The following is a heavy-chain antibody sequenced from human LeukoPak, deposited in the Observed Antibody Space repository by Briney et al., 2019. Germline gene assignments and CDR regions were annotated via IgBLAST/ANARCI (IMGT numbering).Heavy chain of an antibody. J-gene: IGHJ4*02. D-gene: IGHD6-25*01. V-gene: IGHV4-39*01. Sequence: SETLSLTCTVSGVSISSSNSYWGWIRQPPGKGLEWIGSIYYSGNTYYNASLKSQVSISIDTSKNQFSLKLSSVTAADTAVYYCARLRSRLIFDYWGQGTLVTVSS. CDR2: IYYSGNT. CDR1: GVSISSSNSY. CDR3: ARLRSRLIFDY.